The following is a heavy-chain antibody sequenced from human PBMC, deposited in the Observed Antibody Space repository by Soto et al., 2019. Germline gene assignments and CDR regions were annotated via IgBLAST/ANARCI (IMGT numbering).Heavy chain of an antibody. D-gene: IGHD6-19*01. Sequence: EVQLVESGGGLVKPGGSLRGSCAASGFTFSNYSMNWVRQAPGKGLEWVSSISSTSKYIYYADSVKGRFTISRDNAKKSLHLQMNSLRAEDTAVYYCARGLSSGWFDYWGQGTLVTVSA. V-gene: IGHV3-21*01. CDR1: GFTFSNYS. CDR2: ISSTSKYI. CDR3: ARGLSSGWFDY. J-gene: IGHJ5*01.